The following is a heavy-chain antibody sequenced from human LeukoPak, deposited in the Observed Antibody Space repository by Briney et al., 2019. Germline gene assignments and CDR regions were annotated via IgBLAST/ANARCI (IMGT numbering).Heavy chain of an antibody. CDR1: GFTLTYYD. V-gene: IGHV3-13*01. J-gene: IGHJ5*02. D-gene: IGHD6-19*01. Sequence: GGSLRLSCSASGFTLTYYDMHWVRQATGKGLEWVSGIDIPGNTYYPDSVKGRFTMSRESAKNSLYLQMNSLRAGDTAVYYCARAVAGTHWFDPWGQGTLVIVSS. CDR3: ARAVAGTHWFDP. CDR2: IDIPGNT.